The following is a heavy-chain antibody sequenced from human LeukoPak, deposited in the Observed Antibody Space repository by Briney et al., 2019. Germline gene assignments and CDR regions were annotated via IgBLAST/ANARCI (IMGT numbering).Heavy chain of an antibody. Sequence: NTSETLSLTCTVSGGSISSSSYYWGWIRQPPGKGLEWIGSIYYSGSTYYNPSLKSRVTISVDTSKNQFSLKLSSVTAADTAVYYCARAIPYYYYMDVWGKGTTVNVSS. V-gene: IGHV4-39*01. CDR1: GGSISSSSYY. CDR3: ARAIPYYYYMDV. J-gene: IGHJ6*03. CDR2: IYYSGST.